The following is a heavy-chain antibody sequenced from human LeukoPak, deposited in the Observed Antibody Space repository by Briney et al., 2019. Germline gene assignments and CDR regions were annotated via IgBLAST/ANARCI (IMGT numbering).Heavy chain of an antibody. Sequence: GGSLRLSCAASGFTFSSYAMSWVRQAPGKGLEWVSAISGSGGSTYYPDSVKGRFTISRDNSKNTLYLQMNSLRAEDTAVYYCAKENTIFGVVIIPFDYWGQGTLVTVSS. J-gene: IGHJ4*02. CDR3: AKENTIFGVVIIPFDY. CDR2: ISGSGGST. D-gene: IGHD3-3*01. CDR1: GFTFSSYA. V-gene: IGHV3-23*01.